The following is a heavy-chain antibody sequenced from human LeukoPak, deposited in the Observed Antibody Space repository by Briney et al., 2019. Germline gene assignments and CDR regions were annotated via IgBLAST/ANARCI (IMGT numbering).Heavy chain of an antibody. Sequence: PSESLSLTCTVSGGSISSGSYYWSWIRQPAGKGLEWIGRIYTSGSTNYNPSLKSRVTISVDTSKNQFSLKLSSVTAADTAVYYCARGSYQGDYWGQGTLVTVPS. CDR1: GGSISSGSYY. V-gene: IGHV4-61*02. J-gene: IGHJ4*02. CDR2: IYTSGST. D-gene: IGHD3-10*01. CDR3: ARGSYQGDY.